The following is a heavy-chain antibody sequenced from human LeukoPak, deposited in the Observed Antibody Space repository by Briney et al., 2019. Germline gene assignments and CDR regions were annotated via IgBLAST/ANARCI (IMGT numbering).Heavy chain of an antibody. D-gene: IGHD4-23*01. CDR1: GGSFSGSC. CDR3: ARSGGNRANVADP. Sequence: SETLSLTCAVYGGSFSGSCWSWLRQPPGKGLEWIGSIYHSGSTYYNPSLKSRVTISVDTSKNQFSLKLSSVTAADTAVYYCARSGGNRANVADPWGQGTLVTVSS. J-gene: IGHJ5*02. V-gene: IGHV4-34*01. CDR2: IYHSGST.